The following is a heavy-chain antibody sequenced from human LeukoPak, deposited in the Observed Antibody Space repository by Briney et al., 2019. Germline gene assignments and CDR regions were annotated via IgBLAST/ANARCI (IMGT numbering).Heavy chain of an antibody. CDR1: GGSISSYY. CDR3: ARYRYYYDSSGFRYFDY. CDR2: IYYSGST. V-gene: IGHV4-59*01. D-gene: IGHD3-22*01. Sequence: SETLSLTCTVSGGSISSYYWSWIRQPPGKGLEWIGYIYYSGSTNYNPSLKSRVTISVDTSKNQFSLKLSSVTAADTAMYYCARYRYYYDSSGFRYFDYWGQGTLVTVSS. J-gene: IGHJ4*02.